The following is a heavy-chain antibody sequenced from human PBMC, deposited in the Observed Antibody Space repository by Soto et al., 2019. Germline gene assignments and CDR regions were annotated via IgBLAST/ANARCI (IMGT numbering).Heavy chain of an antibody. CDR3: SGAESPHTACFSLY. V-gene: IGHV3-49*04. J-gene: IGHJ4*02. CDR1: GFTFGDYA. Sequence: LRLSCTASGFTFGDYAMSGVRQAPGKGLEWVVFSRSKAYGGTTEYAAPVKGRFTISRDDSKSIAYLQMNSLNIEDSAVYYCSGAESPHTACFSLYWGQGTPVTVSS. D-gene: IGHD1-26*01. CDR2: SRSKAYGGTT.